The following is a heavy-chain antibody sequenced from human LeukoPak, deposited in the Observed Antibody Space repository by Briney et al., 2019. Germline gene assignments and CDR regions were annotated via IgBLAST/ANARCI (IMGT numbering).Heavy chain of an antibody. Sequence: GGSLRLSCAASGFTFSSYSMNWVRQAPGKGLEWVSSISSSSSYIYYADSVKGRFTISRDNAKNSLYLQMNSLRAEDTAVYYCARVRFSGGEDDYWGQGTLVTVSS. J-gene: IGHJ4*02. CDR1: GFTFSSYS. CDR3: ARVRFSGGEDDY. D-gene: IGHD2-15*01. V-gene: IGHV3-21*01. CDR2: ISSSSSYI.